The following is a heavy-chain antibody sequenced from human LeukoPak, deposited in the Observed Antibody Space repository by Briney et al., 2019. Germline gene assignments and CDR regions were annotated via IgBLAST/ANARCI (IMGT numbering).Heavy chain of an antibody. CDR2: ISRSGSTI. V-gene: IGHV3-11*01. CDR3: ARGPRKQLGSFDC. D-gene: IGHD6-13*01. J-gene: IGHJ4*02. Sequence: PGGALRLSCAASGFTFSDYYMSWIRQAPGKGLEWVSYISRSGSTIYYADSVKGRFTISRDNAKNSLYLQMYSLRAEDTAVYYCARGPRKQLGSFDCWGQGTLVTVSS. CDR1: GFTFSDYY.